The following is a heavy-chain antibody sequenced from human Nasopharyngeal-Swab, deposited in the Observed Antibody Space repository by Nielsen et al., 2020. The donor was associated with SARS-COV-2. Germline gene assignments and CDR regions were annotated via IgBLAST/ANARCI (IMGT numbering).Heavy chain of an antibody. CDR2: IRDGRERT. J-gene: IGHJ3*02. CDR1: GSTFSSLA. CDR3: ARGDSSSWTDDAFDI. Sequence: GGSLRLSCAASGSTFSSLALSWVRQAPGKGLEWVSGIRDGRERTYYADSVKGRFTISRDNSKSTLYLQMNSLRAEDTAVYYCARGDSSSWTDDAFDIWGQGTMVTVSS. D-gene: IGHD6-13*01. V-gene: IGHV3-23*01.